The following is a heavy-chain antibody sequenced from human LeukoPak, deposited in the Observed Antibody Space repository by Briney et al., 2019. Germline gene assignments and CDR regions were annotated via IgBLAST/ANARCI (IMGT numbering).Heavy chain of an antibody. D-gene: IGHD6-19*01. CDR2: TYYSGST. J-gene: IGHJ6*02. CDR1: GGSISSYY. Sequence: YPAETLSLTCTVSGGSISSYYWSWIRQPPGKGLEWIGYTYYSGSTNYNPSLKSRVTISVDTSKNQFSLKLSSVTAADTAVYYCASQAYRRIAVAGTELHYYGMDVWGQGTTVTVSS. CDR3: ASQAYRRIAVAGTELHYYGMDV. V-gene: IGHV4-59*08.